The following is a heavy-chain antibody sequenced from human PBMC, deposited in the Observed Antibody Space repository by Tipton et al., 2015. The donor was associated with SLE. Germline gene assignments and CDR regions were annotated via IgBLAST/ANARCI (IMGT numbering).Heavy chain of an antibody. J-gene: IGHJ4*02. CDR2: INPNSGGT. V-gene: IGHV1-2*06. D-gene: IGHD1-26*01. CDR3: ARVLGIVGTTNRGPAGY. CDR1: GYTFTDYY. Sequence: QLVQSGAEVKKPGASVKVSCKASGYTFTDYYIHWVRQAPGQGLEWMGRINPNSGGTDFAQKFQGRVTMTRDTSISTAYMELSGLRSGDTAVYYCARVLGIVGTTNRGPAGYWGQGTLVTVSS.